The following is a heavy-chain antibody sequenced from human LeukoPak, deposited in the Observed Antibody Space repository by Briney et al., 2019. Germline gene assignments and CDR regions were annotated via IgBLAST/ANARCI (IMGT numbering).Heavy chain of an antibody. CDR2: IIPIFGTA. CDR3: ARGPLEAEYSSSRGGFDP. J-gene: IGHJ5*02. CDR1: GGTFSSYA. V-gene: IGHV1-69*06. D-gene: IGHD6-13*01. Sequence: ASVKVSCKASGGTFSSYAISWVRQAPGQGLEWMGGIIPIFGTANYAQKFQGRVTITADKSTSTAYMELSSLRSEDTAVYYCARGPLEAEYSSSRGGFDPWGQGTLVTVSS.